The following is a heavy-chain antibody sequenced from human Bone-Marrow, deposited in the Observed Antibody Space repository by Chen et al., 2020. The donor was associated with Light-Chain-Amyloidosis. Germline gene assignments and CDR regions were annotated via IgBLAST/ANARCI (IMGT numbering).Heavy chain of an antibody. CDR3: ARGNNSSSWYSYYYYYGMDV. J-gene: IGHJ6*02. CDR2: IVGNCDTT. V-gene: IGHV3-48*03. CDR1: GFTFSDYE. D-gene: IGHD6-13*01. Sequence: EVQLVESGGGLVQPGGSLRLSCAAYGFTFSDYEMNWVRQAPGKGLELVSYIVGNCDTTHYAVSVEGRFTISRDNANNSLYLQMNSLRAEDTAIYYCARGNNSSSWYSYYYYYGMDVWGQGTTVTVSS.